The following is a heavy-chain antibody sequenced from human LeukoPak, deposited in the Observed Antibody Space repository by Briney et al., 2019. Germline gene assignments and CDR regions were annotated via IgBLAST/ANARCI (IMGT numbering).Heavy chain of an antibody. CDR2: INYNGAIT. D-gene: IGHD3-3*02. CDR1: GCTFVDYG. J-gene: IGHJ4*02. Sequence: PGGSLRLSCATSGCTFVDYGLSWVRRAPGKGLEWLCAINYNGAITDYAASVKGRFTISRDNAKNSLYLRMDSLRAEDTALYYCARDRLGPSFSVSHFDLWGQGTLVTVSS. V-gene: IGHV3-20*04. CDR3: ARDRLGPSFSVSHFDL.